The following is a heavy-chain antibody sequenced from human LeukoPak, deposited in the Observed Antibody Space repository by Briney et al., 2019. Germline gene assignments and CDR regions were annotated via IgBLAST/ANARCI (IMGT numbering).Heavy chain of an antibody. V-gene: IGHV3-33*01. Sequence: PGGSLRLSCAASGFSFSTYGMHWVRQAPGKGLEWVAVIWYDGSNKYYADSVKGRFTISRDNSKHTLYLQMNSLRGEDTAVYYCARGSYTSSWYGVFDYWGQGTLVTVSS. J-gene: IGHJ4*02. CDR2: IWYDGSNK. CDR1: GFSFSTYG. D-gene: IGHD6-13*01. CDR3: ARGSYTSSWYGVFDY.